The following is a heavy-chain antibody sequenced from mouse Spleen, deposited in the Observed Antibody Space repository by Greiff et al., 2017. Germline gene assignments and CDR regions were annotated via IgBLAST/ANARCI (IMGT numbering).Heavy chain of an antibody. D-gene: IGHD3-1*01. CDR2: IDPENGDT. Sequence: EVQLQQSGAELVRPGASVKLSCTASGFNIKDDYMHWVKQRPEQGLEWIGWIDPENGDTEYASKFQGEATITADTSSNTAYLQLSSLTSEDTAVYYCTHSSGYAWFAYWGQGTLVTVSA. CDR1: GFNIKDDY. CDR3: THSSGYAWFAY. J-gene: IGHJ3*01. V-gene: IGHV14-4*01.